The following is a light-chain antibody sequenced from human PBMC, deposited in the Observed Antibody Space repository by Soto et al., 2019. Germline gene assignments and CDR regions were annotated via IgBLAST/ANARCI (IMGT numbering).Light chain of an antibody. V-gene: IGKV3-11*01. Sequence: IVLTQSPGTLSLSPGERATLSCRASQSVSNYLAWYQHKPGQAPRLLIYDASSRAPGIPARFSGSGSGTDFTLTVDSLQPEDIAVYYCQQYYNWPVTFGGGTKVDIK. J-gene: IGKJ4*01. CDR1: QSVSNY. CDR3: QQYYNWPVT. CDR2: DAS.